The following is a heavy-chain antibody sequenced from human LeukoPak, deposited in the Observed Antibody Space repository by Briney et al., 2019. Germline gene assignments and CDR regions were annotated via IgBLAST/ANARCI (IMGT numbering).Heavy chain of an antibody. CDR3: AAIGTILEWLSFDY. V-gene: IGHV1-69*01. D-gene: IGHD3-3*01. CDR1: GDTFSSYP. CDR2: FIPIFATA. J-gene: IGHJ4*02. Sequence: SVKVSCKASGDTFSSYPISWVRQAPGQGLEWMGGFIPIFATANYAQKFQGRVTITADESTSTAYMELGSLRSEDTAVYYCAAIGTILEWLSFDYWGQGTLVTVSS.